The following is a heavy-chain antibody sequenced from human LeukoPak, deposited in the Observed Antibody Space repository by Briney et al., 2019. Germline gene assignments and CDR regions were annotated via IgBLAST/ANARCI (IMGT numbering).Heavy chain of an antibody. CDR1: GGSINNYY. Sequence: SETLSLTCTVSGGSINNYYWSWIRQPPGKGLEWIGYIYYSGSTNYNPSLKSRVTISLDTSKNQFSLKLSSVTAADTAVYYCARLGYNGGWFDPWGQGTLVTVSS. V-gene: IGHV4-59*08. CDR3: ARLGYNGGWFDP. J-gene: IGHJ5*02. D-gene: IGHD5-24*01. CDR2: IYYSGST.